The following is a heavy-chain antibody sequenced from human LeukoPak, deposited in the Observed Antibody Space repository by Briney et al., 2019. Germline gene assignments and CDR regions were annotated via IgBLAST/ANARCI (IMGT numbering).Heavy chain of an antibody. D-gene: IGHD1-1*01. Sequence: PGGTLRLSCAASGFTFSSYAMSWVRQAPGKGLEWVSAISGSGGSTYYADSVKGRFTISRDNSKYMMFLQMNSLRPEDTAVYYCARLWGTIGTPMYYFDSWGHGTLVTVSS. CDR2: ISGSGGST. V-gene: IGHV3-23*01. CDR3: ARLWGTIGTPMYYFDS. CDR1: GFTFSSYA. J-gene: IGHJ4*01.